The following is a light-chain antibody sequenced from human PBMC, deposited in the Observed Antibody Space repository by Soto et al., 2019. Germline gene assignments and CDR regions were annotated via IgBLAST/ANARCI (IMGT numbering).Light chain of an antibody. CDR3: QQYYSTPIT. CDR1: QSVLYSSNNKNY. J-gene: IGKJ5*01. V-gene: IGKV4-1*01. Sequence: DIVMTQSPDSLAVSLGERATINCKSSQSVLYSSNNKNYLAWYQQKPGQPPKLLIYWASIRESGVPDRISGSGSGTDFTLTISSLQAEDVAVYYCQQYYSTPITFGQGTRLEIK. CDR2: WAS.